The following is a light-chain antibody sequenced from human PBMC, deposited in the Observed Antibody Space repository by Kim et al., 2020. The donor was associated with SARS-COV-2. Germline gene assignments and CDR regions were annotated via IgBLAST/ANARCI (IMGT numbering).Light chain of an antibody. Sequence: PGQSVTTPCTGTAIDVGTHNFVSWYQQHPAKAPPLIIFDVTERPSGVPDRFSGSKSGNTASLTISGLQAEDEADYYCCSYAGSVVFGGGTQLTVL. V-gene: IGLV2-11*01. CDR1: AIDVGTHNF. CDR3: CSYAGSVV. CDR2: DVT. J-gene: IGLJ2*01.